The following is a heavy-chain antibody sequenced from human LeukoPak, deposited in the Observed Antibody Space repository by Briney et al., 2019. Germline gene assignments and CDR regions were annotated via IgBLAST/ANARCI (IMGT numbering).Heavy chain of an antibody. Sequence: GASVKVSCKVSGYTLTELSMHWVRQAPGKGLEWMGGFDPEDGETIYAQKFQGRVTMTEDTSTDTAYMELSSLRSEDTAVYYCATDAADTYSYGPGYYYGMDAWGQGTTVTVSS. CDR1: GYTLTELS. J-gene: IGHJ6*02. V-gene: IGHV1-24*01. CDR2: FDPEDGET. D-gene: IGHD5-18*01. CDR3: ATDAADTYSYGPGYYYGMDA.